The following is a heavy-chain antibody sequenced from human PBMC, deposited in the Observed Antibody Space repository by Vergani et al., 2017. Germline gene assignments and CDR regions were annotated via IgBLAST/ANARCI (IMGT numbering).Heavy chain of an antibody. CDR1: GGTFSSYA. CDR2: IIPIFDTA. Sequence: QVQLVQSGAEVKKPGSSVKVSCKASGGTFSSYAISWVRQAPGQGLEWMGRIIPIFDTANYAQKFQGIVTITAAESTSTAYMELSSLRSEDSAVDYCARMYYGVNPYDYGMDVWGQGTTVTVSS. D-gene: IGHD4-17*01. CDR3: ARMYYGVNPYDYGMDV. V-gene: IGHV1-69*13. J-gene: IGHJ6*02.